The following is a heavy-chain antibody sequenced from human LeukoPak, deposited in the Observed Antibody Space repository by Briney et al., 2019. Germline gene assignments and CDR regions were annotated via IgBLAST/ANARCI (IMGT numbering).Heavy chain of an antibody. D-gene: IGHD3-10*01. J-gene: IGHJ4*02. V-gene: IGHV1-2*02. Sequence: ASVKVSCKASGYTFTGYYMHWVRQAPGQGLEWMGWINPNSGGTNYAQKFQGRVTMTRDTSISTAYMELSRLRFDDTAVYYCAREESYYGSGSEGYWGQGTLVTVSS. CDR3: AREESYYGSGSEGY. CDR2: INPNSGGT. CDR1: GYTFTGYY.